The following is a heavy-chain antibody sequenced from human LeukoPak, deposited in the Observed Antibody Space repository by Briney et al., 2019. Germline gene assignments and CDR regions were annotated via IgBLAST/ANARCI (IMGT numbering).Heavy chain of an antibody. Sequence: GGSLRLSCAASGFTFSSYSMSWVRRAPGKGLEWVSSISSSSSYIYYADSVKGRFTISRDNAKNSLYLQMNSLRAEDMALYYCAKSGHYYDSSGPMGAFDIWGQGTMVTVSS. J-gene: IGHJ3*02. CDR3: AKSGHYYDSSGPMGAFDI. V-gene: IGHV3-21*04. CDR1: GFTFSSYS. CDR2: ISSSSSYI. D-gene: IGHD3-22*01.